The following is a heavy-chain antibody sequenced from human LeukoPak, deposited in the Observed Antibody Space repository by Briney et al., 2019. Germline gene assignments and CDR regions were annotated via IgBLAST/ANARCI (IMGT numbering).Heavy chain of an antibody. J-gene: IGHJ4*02. D-gene: IGHD3/OR15-3a*01. CDR3: ARGLILGY. V-gene: IGHV4-59*01. CDR1: GGSISSYY. Sequence: SETLPLTCTVSGGSISSYYWSWIRQPPGKGLEWIGYIYYSGSTIYNPSLKSRVTISVDTSKNQFSLKLSSVTAADTAVYYCARGLILGYWGQGTLVTVSS. CDR2: IYYSGST.